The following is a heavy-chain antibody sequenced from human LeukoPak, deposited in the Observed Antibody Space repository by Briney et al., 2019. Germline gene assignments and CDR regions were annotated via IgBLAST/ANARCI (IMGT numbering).Heavy chain of an antibody. CDR1: GFTFSSYS. CDR2: ISSSSSYI. D-gene: IGHD3-10*01. V-gene: IGHV3-21*01. Sequence: PGGSLRLSCAAAGFTFSSYSMNWVRQAPGKGLEWVSSISSSSSYIYYADSVKGRFTISRDSAKNSLYLQMNSLRAEDTAVYYCARQGSGSGSYYDYWGQGTLVTVSS. J-gene: IGHJ4*02. CDR3: ARQGSGSGSYYDY.